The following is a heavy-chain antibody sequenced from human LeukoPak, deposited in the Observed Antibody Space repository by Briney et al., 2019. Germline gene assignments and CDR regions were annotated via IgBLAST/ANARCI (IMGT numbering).Heavy chain of an antibody. CDR2: ISGSDDST. CDR3: AKGPYISSWYHFDY. J-gene: IGHJ4*02. V-gene: IGHV3-23*01. Sequence: GGTLSLSCTVSGLTFSSNAMSWVRQAQGQGMERVSTISGSDDSTTYEDSVKGRFTISRDNSKNTLYLQMNGLRADDTAVYYCAKGPYISSWYHFDYWGQVTLVTFSS. D-gene: IGHD6-13*01. CDR1: GLTFSSNA.